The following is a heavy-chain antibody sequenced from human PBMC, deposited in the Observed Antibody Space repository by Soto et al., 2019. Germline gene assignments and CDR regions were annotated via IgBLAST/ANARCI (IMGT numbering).Heavy chain of an antibody. D-gene: IGHD2-15*01. CDR1: GEGVSSNSAA. V-gene: IGHV6-1*01. CDR3: ARGAYCSGGSCYWWFDP. Sequence: PSQTLSLTCAISGEGVSSNSAAWNWIRPSPSRGLEWLGRTYYRSKWYNDYAVSVKSRITINPDTSKNQFSLQLNSVTPEDTAVYYCARGAYCSGGSCYWWFDPWGQGTLVTVSS. J-gene: IGHJ5*02. CDR2: TYYRSKWYN.